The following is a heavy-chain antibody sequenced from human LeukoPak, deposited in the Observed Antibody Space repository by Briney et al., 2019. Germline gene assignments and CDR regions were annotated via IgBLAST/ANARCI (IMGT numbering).Heavy chain of an antibody. D-gene: IGHD5-12*01. CDR2: IYYSGST. Sequence: PSETLSLTCTVSGGSISSYYWSWIRQPPGKGLEWIVNIYYSGSTNYNPSLKRRVTISVDTPKNQLFLKLSAVSAADTAVYHCARTGNSGDHDNRCSGYNWCDPWGEGKLVSVS. J-gene: IGHJ5*02. CDR1: GGSISSYY. V-gene: IGHV4-59*01. CDR3: ARTGNSGDHDNRCSGYNWCDP.